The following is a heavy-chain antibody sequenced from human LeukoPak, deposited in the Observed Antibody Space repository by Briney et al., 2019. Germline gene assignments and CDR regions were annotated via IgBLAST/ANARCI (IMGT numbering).Heavy chain of an antibody. D-gene: IGHD3-22*01. V-gene: IGHV3-74*01. CDR1: GFTFRTYW. CDR3: ARDGLPWDSSGFDV. J-gene: IGHJ3*01. CDR2: INSDGIGS. Sequence: GGSLRLSCAASGFTFRTYWMHWVRQSPGKGLVWVSRINSDGIGSSYADSVKGRFTISRDNAKNTLYLQMNSLTAEDTAVYYCARDGLPWDSSGFDVWGQGTMVTVSS.